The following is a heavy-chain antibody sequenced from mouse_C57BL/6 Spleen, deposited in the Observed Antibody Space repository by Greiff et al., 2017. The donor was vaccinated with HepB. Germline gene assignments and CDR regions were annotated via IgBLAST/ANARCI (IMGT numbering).Heavy chain of an antibody. Sequence: VKLVESGAELAKPGASVKLSCKASGYTFTSYWMHWVKQRPGQGLEWIGYINPSSGYTKYNQKFKDKATLTADKSSSTAYMQLSSLPYEDSAVYYCALLSEGEYAMDYWGQGTSVTVSS. V-gene: IGHV1-7*01. CDR3: ALLSEGEYAMDY. CDR2: INPSSGYT. CDR1: GYTFTSYW. D-gene: IGHD2-1*01. J-gene: IGHJ4*01.